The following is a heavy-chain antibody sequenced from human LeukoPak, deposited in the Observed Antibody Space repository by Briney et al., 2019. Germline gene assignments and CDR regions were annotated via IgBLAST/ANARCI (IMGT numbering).Heavy chain of an antibody. V-gene: IGHV1-46*01. CDR1: GYTFTSYY. D-gene: IGHD4-23*01. J-gene: IGHJ4*02. Sequence: ASVKVSCKASGYTFTSYYMHWVRQAPGQGLEWMGIINPSGGNTSYAQKFQGRVTMTRDTSTSTVYMELSSLRSEDTAVYYCARDQLVTPYEYYFDCGSQATLVT. CDR2: INPSGGNT. CDR3: ARDQLVTPYEYYFDC.